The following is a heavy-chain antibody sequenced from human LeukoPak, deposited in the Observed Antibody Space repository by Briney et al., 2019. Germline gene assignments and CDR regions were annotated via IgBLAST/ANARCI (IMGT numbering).Heavy chain of an antibody. CDR3: ARRGVPYYYGSGRTNWFDP. CDR1: GYSFTSYW. V-gene: IGHV5-51*01. CDR2: IYPGDSDT. J-gene: IGHJ5*02. D-gene: IGHD3-10*01. Sequence: GESLKISCKGSGYSFTSYWIGWVRQMPGKGLEWMGIIYPGDSDTRYSPSFQGQVTISADKSISTAYLQWSSLKASDTAMYYCARRGVPYYYGSGRTNWFDPWGQGTLVTVSS.